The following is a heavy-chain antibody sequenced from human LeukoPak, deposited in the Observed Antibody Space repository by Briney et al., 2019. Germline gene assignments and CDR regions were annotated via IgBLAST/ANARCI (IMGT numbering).Heavy chain of an antibody. V-gene: IGHV4/OR15-8*01. CDR1: GGSMSDSIA. D-gene: IGHD6-25*01. CDR3: AKVLTAAGLDL. CDR2: IHDDGRT. J-gene: IGHJ5*02. Sequence: SETLSLTCSVSGGSMSDSIAWGWVRQPPGKGLEWLANIHDDGRTAPNPSLRSRLTISQDRSKNQFSLKVSSVTAADTAFYYCAKVLTAAGLDLWGQGILVTVSS.